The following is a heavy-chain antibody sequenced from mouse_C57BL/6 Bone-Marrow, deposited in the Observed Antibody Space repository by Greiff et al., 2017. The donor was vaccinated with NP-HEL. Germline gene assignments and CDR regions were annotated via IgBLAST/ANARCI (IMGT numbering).Heavy chain of an antibody. J-gene: IGHJ3*01. CDR3: ARSSGDDYDWFAY. Sequence: QVQLQQSGAELVKPGASVKMSCKASGYTFTSYWITWVKQRPGQGLEWIGDIYPGSGSTNYNEKFKSKATLTVDTSSSTAYMQLSSLTSEDSAVYYCARSSGDDYDWFAYWGQGTLVTVSA. CDR2: IYPGSGST. V-gene: IGHV1-55*01. D-gene: IGHD2-4*01. CDR1: GYTFTSYW.